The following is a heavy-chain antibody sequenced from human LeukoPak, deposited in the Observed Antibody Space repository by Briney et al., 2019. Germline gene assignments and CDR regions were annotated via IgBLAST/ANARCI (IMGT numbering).Heavy chain of an antibody. CDR2: ISSSSSYI. CDR1: GFTFSNYS. J-gene: IGHJ4*02. D-gene: IGHD4-17*01. V-gene: IGHV3-21*01. Sequence: GGSLRLSCAASGFTFSNYSMNWVRQAPGKGLEWVSSISSSSSYIYYADSVKGRFTISRDNAKNSLYLQMNSLRAEDTAVYYCAREHDYGDSGGFDYWGQGTLVTVSS. CDR3: AREHDYGDSGGFDY.